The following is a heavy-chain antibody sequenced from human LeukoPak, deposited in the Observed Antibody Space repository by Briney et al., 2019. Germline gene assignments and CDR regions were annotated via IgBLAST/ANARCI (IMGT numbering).Heavy chain of an antibody. CDR1: GFTFSSYN. V-gene: IGHV3-48*04. CDR3: SISAYGSGSYLYYFDY. J-gene: IGHJ4*02. D-gene: IGHD3-10*01. CDR2: ISSSGSTI. Sequence: GGSLRLSCAASGFTFSSYNMNWVHQAPGKGLEWVSYISSSGSTIYYADSVKGRFTISRDNAKNSLYLQMNSLRAEDTAVYYCSISAYGSGSYLYYFDYWGQGTLVTVSS.